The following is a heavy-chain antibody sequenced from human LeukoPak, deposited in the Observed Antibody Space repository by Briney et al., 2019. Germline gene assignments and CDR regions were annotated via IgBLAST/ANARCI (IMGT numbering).Heavy chain of an antibody. D-gene: IGHD3-10*01. Sequence: GASVKVSCKASGYTFTGYYMHWVRQVPGQGLEWMGWINPNSGGTNYAQKFQGRVTMTRDTSISTAYMELSRLRSDDTAVYYCARGDYYGSGSYYIIWFDPWGQGTLVTVSS. V-gene: IGHV1-2*02. CDR3: ARGDYYGSGSYYIIWFDP. CDR1: GYTFTGYY. CDR2: INPNSGGT. J-gene: IGHJ5*02.